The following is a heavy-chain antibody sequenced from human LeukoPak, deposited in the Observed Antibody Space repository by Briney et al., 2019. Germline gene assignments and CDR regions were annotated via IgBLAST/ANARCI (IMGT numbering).Heavy chain of an antibody. CDR1: GCTFSSYA. D-gene: IGHD6-6*01. J-gene: IGHJ5*02. V-gene: IGHV1-69*06. Sequence: GASVKVSCKASGCTFSSYAISWVRQAPGQGLEWMGGIIPIFGTANYAQKFQGRVTITADKSTSTAYMELSSLRSEDTAVSYCARGDLPYSSSPQYNWFDPWGQGTLVTVSS. CDR2: IIPIFGTA. CDR3: ARGDLPYSSSPQYNWFDP.